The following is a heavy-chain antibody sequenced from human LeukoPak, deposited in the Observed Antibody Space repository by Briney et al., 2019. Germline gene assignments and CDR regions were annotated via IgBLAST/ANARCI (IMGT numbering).Heavy chain of an antibody. Sequence: GGSLRLSCAASGFTFSNYGMNWVRQTPGKGLECVAVISYDGSNTYYADSVKGRFTISRDNSKSTLSLQLSSLRVEDTAVYYCAKERCSGSACYIFCSWGQGTLVIVAA. D-gene: IGHD2-15*01. CDR1: GFTFSNYG. CDR2: ISYDGSNT. CDR3: AKERCSGSACYIFCS. V-gene: IGHV3-30*18. J-gene: IGHJ5*02.